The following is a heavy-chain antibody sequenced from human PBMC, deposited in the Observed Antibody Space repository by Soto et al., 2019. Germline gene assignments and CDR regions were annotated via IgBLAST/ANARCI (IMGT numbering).Heavy chain of an antibody. D-gene: IGHD2-21*01. CDR1: GFSLSTLGTC. CDR3: ARIPHYSDSYYMDY. CDR2: INWDNNE. J-gene: IGHJ4*02. Sequence: ASGATLVNPTQTLTLTCTFSGFSLSTLGTCVTWIRQPPGKALEWLALINWDNNEYYTTSLKTRLTISRDTSKNQVVLTMTNVDPVDTATYYCARIPHYSDSYYMDYWGQGTLVTVSS. V-gene: IGHV2-70*01.